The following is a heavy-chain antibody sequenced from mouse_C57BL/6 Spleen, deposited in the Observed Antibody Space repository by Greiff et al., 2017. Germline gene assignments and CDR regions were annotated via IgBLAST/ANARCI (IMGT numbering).Heavy chain of an antibody. CDR1: GFNINDDY. D-gene: IGHD2-1*01. CDR2: IDPENGDT. CDR3: TTRDGNPYYLDY. Sequence: VQLQQSGAELVRPGASVKLSCTASGFNINDDYMHWVKQRPEPGLELSGWIDPENGDTEYASKFQGKATITADTSSNTAYLQLSSLTSEDTAVYYCTTRDGNPYYLDYWGQGTTLTVSS. V-gene: IGHV14-4*01. J-gene: IGHJ2*01.